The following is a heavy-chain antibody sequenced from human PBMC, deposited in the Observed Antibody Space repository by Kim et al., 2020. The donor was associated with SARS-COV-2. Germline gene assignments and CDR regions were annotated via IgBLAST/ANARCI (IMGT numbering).Heavy chain of an antibody. CDR2: INHSGST. J-gene: IGHJ4*02. CDR1: GGSFSGYY. V-gene: IGHV4-34*01. D-gene: IGHD6-19*01. CDR3: ARDKQWLVARYFDY. Sequence: SETLSLTCAVYGGSFSGYYWSWIRQPPGKGLEWIGEINHSGSTNYNPSLKSRVTISVDTSKNQFSLKLSSVTAADTAVYYCARDKQWLVARYFDYWGQGTLVTVSS.